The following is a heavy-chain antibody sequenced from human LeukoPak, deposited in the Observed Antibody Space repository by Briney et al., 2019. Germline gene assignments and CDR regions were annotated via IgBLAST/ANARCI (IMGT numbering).Heavy chain of an antibody. CDR3: ARVLIGGYAMDV. V-gene: IGHV3-74*01. J-gene: IGHJ6*02. CDR2: IHSDGTRT. D-gene: IGHD3-22*01. CDR1: GFTLSGCW. Sequence: GRSLRLSCAVSGFTLSGCWMHWVRQVPGKGLVWVSRIHSDGTRTSYADSVTGRFTISRDNAKNTLYLQMNSLSAEDTAVYYCARVLIGGYAMDVWGQGTTVTVSS.